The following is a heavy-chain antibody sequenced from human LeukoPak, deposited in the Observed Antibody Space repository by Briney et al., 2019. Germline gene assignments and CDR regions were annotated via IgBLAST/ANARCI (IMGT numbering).Heavy chain of an antibody. J-gene: IGHJ4*02. CDR3: ARGGGSGSYYKRELDY. D-gene: IGHD3-10*01. Sequence: GSLRLSCAASGITFSNSWMCWVRQAPGKGLEWVANIKEDGSEKYYVNSVKGRFTISRDNAKNSLYLQMNSLRAEDTAVYYCARGGGSGSYYKRELDYWGQGTLVAVSS. CDR2: IKEDGSEK. CDR1: GITFSNSW. V-gene: IGHV3-7*01.